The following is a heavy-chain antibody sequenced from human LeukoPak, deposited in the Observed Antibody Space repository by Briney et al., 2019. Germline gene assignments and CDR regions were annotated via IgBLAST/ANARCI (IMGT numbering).Heavy chain of an antibody. Sequence: ASVKVSCTASGYTFTGYYIHWVRQAPGQGLEWMGIINPSGGSTSYAQKFQGRVTMTRDTSTSTVYMELSSLRSEDTAVYYCASRIAARPFPLDYWGQGTLVTVSS. CDR2: INPSGGST. V-gene: IGHV1-46*01. D-gene: IGHD6-6*01. J-gene: IGHJ4*02. CDR3: ASRIAARPFPLDY. CDR1: GYTFTGYY.